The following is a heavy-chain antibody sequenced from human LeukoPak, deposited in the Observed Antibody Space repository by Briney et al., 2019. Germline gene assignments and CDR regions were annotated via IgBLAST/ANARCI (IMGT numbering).Heavy chain of an antibody. CDR3: AREASGYSYGNDY. J-gene: IGHJ4*02. D-gene: IGHD5-18*01. Sequence: GGSLRPSCAASGFTFSSYSMNWVRQAPGKGLEWVSSISSSSSYIYYADSVKGRFTISRDNAKNSLYLQMNSLRAEDTAVYYCAREASGYSYGNDYWGQGTLVTVSS. CDR2: ISSSSSYI. V-gene: IGHV3-21*01. CDR1: GFTFSSYS.